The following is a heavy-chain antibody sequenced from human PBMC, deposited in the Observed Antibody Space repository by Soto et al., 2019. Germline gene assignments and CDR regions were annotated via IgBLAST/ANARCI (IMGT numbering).Heavy chain of an antibody. V-gene: IGHV4-39*01. D-gene: IGHD5-18*01. CDR3: ARHSAAYSYGYFGWFDP. Sequence: QLQLQESGPGLVKPSETLSLTCTVSGGSISSSSYYWGWIRQPPGKGLEWIGSIYYSGSTYYNPSLKSRVTISVDTSKNQFSLKLSSVIAADTAVYYCARHSAAYSYGYFGWFDPWGQGTLVTVSS. CDR2: IYYSGST. CDR1: GGSISSSSYY. J-gene: IGHJ5*02.